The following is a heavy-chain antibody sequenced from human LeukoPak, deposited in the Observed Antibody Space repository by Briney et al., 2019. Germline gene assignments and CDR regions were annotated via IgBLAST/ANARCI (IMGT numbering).Heavy chain of an antibody. V-gene: IGHV4-59*13. D-gene: IGHD6-13*01. J-gene: IGHJ4*02. Sequence: TSETLSLTCTVSGGSISSYYWSWIRQPPGKGLEWIGYIYFSGSTNYNPSPKSRVTISVDTSRNQFSLQLSSVTAADTAVYYCARTSHPHGSSWLFDYWGQGTLVTVSS. CDR3: ARTSHPHGSSWLFDY. CDR1: GGSISSYY. CDR2: IYFSGST.